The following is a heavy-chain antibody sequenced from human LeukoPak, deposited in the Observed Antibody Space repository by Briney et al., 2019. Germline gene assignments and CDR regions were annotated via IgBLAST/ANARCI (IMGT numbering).Heavy chain of an antibody. V-gene: IGHV3-7*01. Sequence: GGSLRLSCAASGFTFSSYWMSWVRQAPGKGLEWVANIKQDGSETHYVDSVKGRFTISRDNAKNSLFLQMNSLRAEDTAVYYCARDREMATRLHDAFDFWGQGTMVTVSS. J-gene: IGHJ3*01. D-gene: IGHD5-24*01. CDR2: IKQDGSET. CDR1: GFTFSSYW. CDR3: ARDREMATRLHDAFDF.